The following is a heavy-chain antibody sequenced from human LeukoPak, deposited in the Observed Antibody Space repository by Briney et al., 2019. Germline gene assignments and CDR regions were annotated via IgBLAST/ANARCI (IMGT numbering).Heavy chain of an antibody. V-gene: IGHV4-39*02. CDR1: GGSISSSSYY. CDR3: AGDIGLGGAFDI. D-gene: IGHD2-15*01. Sequence: SETLSLTCNVSGGSISSSSYYWGWIRQPPAKGLEWLGTIYYTGRTYYNPSLASRVTLSVDMSTHPFSIRLSSVAASDTAVYYYAGDIGLGGAFDIWGQGTMVTVSS. J-gene: IGHJ3*02. CDR2: IYYTGRT.